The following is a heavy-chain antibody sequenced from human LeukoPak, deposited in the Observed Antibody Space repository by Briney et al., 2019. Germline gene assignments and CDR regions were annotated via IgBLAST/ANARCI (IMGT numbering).Heavy chain of an antibody. D-gene: IGHD2-21*02. Sequence: GSLGLSCAASGFTFSSYAMSWVRQAPGEGLVWVSRINSDGGYTSYADSVKGRFTISRDNAKNTLYLQMSSLRAEDTAVHYCARSVTARYFDNWGQGTLVTVSS. V-gene: IGHV3-74*01. CDR3: ARSVTARYFDN. CDR1: GFTFSSYA. J-gene: IGHJ4*02. CDR2: INSDGGYT.